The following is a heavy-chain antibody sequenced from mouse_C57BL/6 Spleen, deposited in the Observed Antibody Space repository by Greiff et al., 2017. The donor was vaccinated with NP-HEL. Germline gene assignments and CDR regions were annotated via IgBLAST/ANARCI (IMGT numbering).Heavy chain of an antibody. CDR1: GFNIKDYY. V-gene: IGHV14-2*01. CDR2: IDPEDGET. Sequence: VQLKESGAELVKPGASVKLSCTASGFNIKDYYMHWVKQRTEQGLEWIGRIDPEDGETKYAPKFQGKATITADTSSNTAYLQLSSLTSEDTAVYYGARYYGSSYLYYFDYWGQGTTLTVSS. J-gene: IGHJ2*01. CDR3: ARYYGSSYLYYFDY. D-gene: IGHD1-1*01.